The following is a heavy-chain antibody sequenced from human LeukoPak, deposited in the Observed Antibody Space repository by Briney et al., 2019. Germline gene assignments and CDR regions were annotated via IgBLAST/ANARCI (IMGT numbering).Heavy chain of an antibody. V-gene: IGHV3-64*01. J-gene: IGHJ4*02. D-gene: IGHD5-12*01. Sequence: PGGSLRLSCAASGFTFSSYAMHWVRQAPGKGLEYVSAISSNGGSTYYANSVKGRFTISRGNSKNTLYLQMGSLRAEDMAVYYCARAGRDGYSGYDFDYWGQGTLVTVSS. CDR1: GFTFSSYA. CDR3: ARAGRDGYSGYDFDY. CDR2: ISSNGGST.